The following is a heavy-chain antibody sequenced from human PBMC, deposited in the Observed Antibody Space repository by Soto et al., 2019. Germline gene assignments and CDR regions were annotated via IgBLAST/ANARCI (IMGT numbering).Heavy chain of an antibody. CDR1: GGTFSSYA. V-gene: IGHV1-69*06. CDR3: ASGYYDSSGYYYDGDY. D-gene: IGHD3-22*01. J-gene: IGHJ4*02. Sequence: QVQLVQSGAEVKKPGSSVKVSCKASGGTFSSYAISWVRQAPGQGLEWMGGIIPIFGTANYAQKFQGRVTITADKSTSTAYMELSSLRSEDTAVYYYASGYYDSSGYYYDGDYWGQGTLVTVSS. CDR2: IIPIFGTA.